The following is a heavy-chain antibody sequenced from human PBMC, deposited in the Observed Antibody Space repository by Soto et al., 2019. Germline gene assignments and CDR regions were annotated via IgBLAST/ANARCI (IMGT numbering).Heavy chain of an antibody. CDR2: ISTSGDTI. D-gene: IGHD2-2*01. CDR3: ARDSIVVPAAAAFDC. Sequence: QVQLVESGGGLVKPGGSLRLSCEASGFTFSDYSMTWIRQAPGKGLEWVSYISTSGDTIYYADSVKGRFTISRDNAKNSLSLQMHSLRDEDTAVYYCARDSIVVPAAAAFDCWGQGTLVTVSS. J-gene: IGHJ4*02. CDR1: GFTFSDYS. V-gene: IGHV3-11*01.